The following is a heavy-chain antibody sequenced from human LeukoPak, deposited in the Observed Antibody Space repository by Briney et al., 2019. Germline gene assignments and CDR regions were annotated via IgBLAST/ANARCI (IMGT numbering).Heavy chain of an antibody. D-gene: IGHD6-25*01. J-gene: IGHJ4*02. CDR3: ARLRTASFDY. CDR2: IKQDGSEK. V-gene: IGHV3-7*01. CDR1: GFTFSSYG. Sequence: GRSLRLSCAASGFTFSSYGMHWVRQAPGKGLEWVANIKQDGSEKYYVDSVKGRFTISRDNAKNSLYLQMNSLRAEDTAVYYCARLRTASFDYWGQGTLVTVSS.